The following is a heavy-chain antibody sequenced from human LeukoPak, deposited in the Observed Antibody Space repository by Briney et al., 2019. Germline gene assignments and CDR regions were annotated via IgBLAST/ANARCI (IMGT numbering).Heavy chain of an antibody. V-gene: IGHV3-9*01. D-gene: IGHD2-15*01. CDR1: GFNFDDYA. CDR2: ISWNSGNI. CDR3: TKDAGIGGSRRSYYWYFDL. Sequence: GGSLRLSCAASGFNFDDYAMHWVRQVPGKGLEWVSGISWNSGNIGYAESVKGRFTISRDNAENSLYLQMNSLRVDDPALYYCTKDAGIGGSRRSYYWYFDLWGRGTLVTVSS. J-gene: IGHJ2*01.